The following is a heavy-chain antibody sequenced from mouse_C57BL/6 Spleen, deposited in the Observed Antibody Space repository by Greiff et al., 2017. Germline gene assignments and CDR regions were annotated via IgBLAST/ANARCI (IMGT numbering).Heavy chain of an antibody. V-gene: IGHV1-62-2*01. Sequence: VKLMESGAELVKPGASVKLSCKASGYTFTEYTIDWVKQRSGQGLEWIGWFYPGSGSIKYNEKFKDKATLTADKSSSTVYMVLCRLTSEDSEDSFCDKHEREVLRLRGFAYWGQGTLVTVSA. D-gene: IGHD1-1*01. CDR3: DKHEREVLRLRGFAY. CDR1: GYTFTEYT. J-gene: IGHJ3*01. CDR2: FYPGSGSI.